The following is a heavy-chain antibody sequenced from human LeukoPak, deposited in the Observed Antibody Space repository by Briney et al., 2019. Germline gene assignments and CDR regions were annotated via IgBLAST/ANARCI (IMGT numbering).Heavy chain of an antibody. CDR1: GGSFSGYY. CDR2: INHSGST. D-gene: IGHD3-9*01. V-gene: IGHV4-34*01. Sequence: NPSETLSLTCAVYGGSFSGYYWSWIRQPPGKGLEWIGEINHSGSTNYNPSLKSRVTISVDTSKNQFSLKLSSVTAADTAVYYCVGYDILTGYPPRFDYWGQGTLVTVSS. J-gene: IGHJ4*02. CDR3: VGYDILTGYPPRFDY.